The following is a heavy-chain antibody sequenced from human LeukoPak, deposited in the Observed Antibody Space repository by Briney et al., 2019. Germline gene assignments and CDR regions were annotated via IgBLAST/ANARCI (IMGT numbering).Heavy chain of an antibody. Sequence: AASVRVSCKASGGTFSNYAISWVRQAPGQGLEWMGGIIPIFGTGNYAQKFQGRVTITADESTSTAYMELSSLRSEDTAVYYCARDRDPGAYFDYWGQGTLVTVSS. CDR2: IIPIFGTG. J-gene: IGHJ4*02. CDR3: ARDRDPGAYFDY. V-gene: IGHV1-69*13. D-gene: IGHD1-14*01. CDR1: GGTFSNYA.